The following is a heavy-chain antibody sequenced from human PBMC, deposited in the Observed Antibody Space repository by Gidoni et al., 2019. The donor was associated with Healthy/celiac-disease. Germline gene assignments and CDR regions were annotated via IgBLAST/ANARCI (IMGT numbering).Heavy chain of an antibody. CDR3: ARKSTTVTPNWFDP. J-gene: IGHJ5*02. CDR1: GFPFSSYS. CDR2: ISSSSSYI. V-gene: IGHV3-21*01. Sequence: EVQLVESGGGLVKPGGSLRLSCAASGFPFSSYSMNWVRQAPGKGLEWVSSISSSSSYIYYADSVKGRFTISRDNAKNSLYLQMNSLRAEDTAVYYCARKSTTVTPNWFDPWGQGTLVTVSS. D-gene: IGHD4-17*01.